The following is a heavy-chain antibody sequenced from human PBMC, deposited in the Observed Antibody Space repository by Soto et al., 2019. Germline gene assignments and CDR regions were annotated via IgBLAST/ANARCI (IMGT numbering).Heavy chain of an antibody. V-gene: IGHV3-7*05. D-gene: IGHD2-21*01. CDR2: LNQDGSQK. J-gene: IGHJ1*01. Sequence: EVQLVASGGDLVQPGGSLRISCAASGFTFSAHWFTWVRQAPGKGLEYVATLNQDGSQKYYVDSVKGRFTISRDNARNSLYMQMNSLRVEDTAVYFGVRESGVGGWCKGYFQEWGQGTRVTVSS. CDR1: GFTFSAHW. CDR3: VRESGVGGWCKGYFQE.